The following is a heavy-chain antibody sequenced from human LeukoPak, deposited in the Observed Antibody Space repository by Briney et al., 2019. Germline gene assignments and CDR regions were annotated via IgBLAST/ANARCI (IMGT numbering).Heavy chain of an antibody. V-gene: IGHV3-33*07. CDR2: IWYDGSNK. CDR3: ARDRIVVPAAHYFDY. Sequence: QPGGSLRLSCEASGFTFSSHGMYWVRQAPGKGLEWVALIWYDGSNKYYADSVKGRFTISRDNPNNTLYLQMNSLGAEDTAVYYCARDRIVVPAAHYFDYWGQGTLVTVSS. CDR1: GFTFSSHG. J-gene: IGHJ4*02. D-gene: IGHD2-2*01.